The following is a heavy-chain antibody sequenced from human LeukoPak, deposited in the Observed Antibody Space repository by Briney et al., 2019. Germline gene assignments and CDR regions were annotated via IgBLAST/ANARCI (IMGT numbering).Heavy chain of an antibody. Sequence: PSETLSLTCAVYGGSFSGYYWSWIRQPPGKGLEWIGEINHSGSTNYNPSPKGRVTISVDTSKNQFSLKLSSVTAADTAVYYCARKAAATFDYWGQGTLVTVSS. CDR3: ARKAAATFDY. V-gene: IGHV4-34*01. D-gene: IGHD6-13*01. J-gene: IGHJ4*02. CDR2: INHSGST. CDR1: GGSFSGYY.